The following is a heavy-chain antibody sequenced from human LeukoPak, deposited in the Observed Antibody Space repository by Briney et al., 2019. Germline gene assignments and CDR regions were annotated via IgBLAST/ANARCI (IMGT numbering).Heavy chain of an antibody. CDR2: IYTSGST. V-gene: IGHV4-61*02. CDR1: GGSISSGSYY. D-gene: IGHD5-24*01. J-gene: IGHJ6*02. Sequence: SQTLSLTCTVSGGSISSGSYYWSWIRQPAGKGLEWIGRIYTSGSTNYNPSLKSRVTISVDTSKNQFSLKLSSVTAADTAVYYCAIQATPAEMYGMDVWGQGTTVTVSS. CDR3: AIQATPAEMYGMDV.